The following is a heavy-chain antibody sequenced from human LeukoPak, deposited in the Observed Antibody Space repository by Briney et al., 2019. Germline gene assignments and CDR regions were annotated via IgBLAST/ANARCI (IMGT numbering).Heavy chain of an antibody. J-gene: IGHJ4*02. CDR1: GFTFRSYA. CDR3: AKDDPAYGDFDGY. D-gene: IGHD4-17*01. CDR2: ISSSGGST. Sequence: GGSLRLSCAASGFTFRSYAMSWVRQAPGKGLEWVSTISSSGGSTNYADSVKGRFTISRDNSKNTLYLQMNSLRAEDTAVYYCAKDDPAYGDFDGYWGQGTLVTVSS. V-gene: IGHV3-23*01.